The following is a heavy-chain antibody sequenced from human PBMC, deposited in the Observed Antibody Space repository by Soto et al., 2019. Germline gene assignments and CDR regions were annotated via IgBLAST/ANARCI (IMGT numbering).Heavy chain of an antibody. D-gene: IGHD2-21*02. V-gene: IGHV3-21*01. Sequence: GGSLRLSCSASGFTFSSYSMHWVRQAPGKGLEWVSSIGTRSDIYYADSVKGRFTISRDNAKNSLSLQMNSMTAEDTAVYYCAREETAWPLAYGLDVWGQGTTVTVSS. CDR2: IGTRSDI. CDR3: AREETAWPLAYGLDV. CDR1: GFTFSSYS. J-gene: IGHJ6*02.